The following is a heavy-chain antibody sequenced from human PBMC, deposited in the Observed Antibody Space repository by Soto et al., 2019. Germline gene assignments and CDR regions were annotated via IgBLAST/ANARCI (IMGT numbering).Heavy chain of an antibody. CDR2: IYYSGST. D-gene: IGHD5-12*01. V-gene: IGHV4-39*02. CDR3: ARDADLDGYLG. Sequence: SETLSLTCTVSGGSISNSSYYWGWIRQPPGKGLEWIGSIYYSGSTYYNPSLKSRVTISVDTSKNQFSLKLSSVTAADTAVYYCARDADLDGYLGWGQGTLVTVSS. CDR1: GGSISNSSYY. J-gene: IGHJ4*02.